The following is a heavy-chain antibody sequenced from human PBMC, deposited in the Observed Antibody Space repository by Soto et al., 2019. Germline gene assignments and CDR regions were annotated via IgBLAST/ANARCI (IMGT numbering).Heavy chain of an antibody. Sequence: QVQLVQSGAEVKKPGSSVKVSCKASGGTFSSYAISWVRQAPGQGMEWMGGIIPIFGTANYAQKFQGRVTITADESTSTAYLELSSMRSEDTAVYYCARGRAGYSSGWYPYWGQGTLVTVSS. J-gene: IGHJ4*02. CDR1: GGTFSSYA. CDR3: ARGRAGYSSGWYPY. CDR2: IIPIFGTA. V-gene: IGHV1-69*01. D-gene: IGHD6-19*01.